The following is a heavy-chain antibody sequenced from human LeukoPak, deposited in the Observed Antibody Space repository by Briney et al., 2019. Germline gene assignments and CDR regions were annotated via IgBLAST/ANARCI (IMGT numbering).Heavy chain of an antibody. CDR1: GFTFSDYY. D-gene: IGHD3-10*01. CDR2: ISSSGSTI. V-gene: IGHV3-11*01. J-gene: IGHJ6*02. Sequence: GGSLRPSCAASGFTFSDYYMSWIRQAPGKGLEWVSYISSSGSTIYYADSVKGRFTISRDNAKNSLYLQMNSLRAEDTAVYYCARELWFGESDAYGMDVWGQGTTVTVSS. CDR3: ARELWFGESDAYGMDV.